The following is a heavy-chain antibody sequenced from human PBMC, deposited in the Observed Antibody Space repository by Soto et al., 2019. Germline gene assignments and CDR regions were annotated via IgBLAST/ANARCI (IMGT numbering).Heavy chain of an antibody. CDR2: ISAYNGNT. V-gene: IGHV1-18*04. CDR3: ARDVRTGYCSSTSCYRVYYYYGMDV. J-gene: IGHJ6*02. CDR1: GYTFTSYG. D-gene: IGHD2-2*02. Sequence: QVQLVQSGAEVKKPGASVKVSCKASGYTFTSYGISWVRQAPGQGLEWMGWISAYNGNTNYAQKLQGRGTMTTDTSTSTAYMELRSLRSDDTAVYYCARDVRTGYCSSTSCYRVYYYYGMDVWGQGTTVTVSS.